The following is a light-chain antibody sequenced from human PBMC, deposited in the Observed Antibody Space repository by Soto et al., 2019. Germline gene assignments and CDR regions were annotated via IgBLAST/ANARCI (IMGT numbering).Light chain of an antibody. J-gene: IGKJ1*01. Sequence: DIVMTQSPLSLPVTPGEPASISWRSSQSLLHSNGYNYLDWYLQKPGQSPQLLIYLGSNRASRVPDRFSGSGSGTDFTLKISRVEAEDVGVYYCMHALQTPTFGQGTKVDIK. CDR1: QSLLHSNGYNY. CDR2: LGS. CDR3: MHALQTPT. V-gene: IGKV2-28*01.